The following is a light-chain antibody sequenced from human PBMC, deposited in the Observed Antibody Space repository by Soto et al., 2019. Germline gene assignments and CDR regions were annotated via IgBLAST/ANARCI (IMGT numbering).Light chain of an antibody. J-gene: IGKJ2*01. Sequence: DIPLTQSPSSLSASIGDRVTFTCRASQPIRTYLHWYQQKPGEGPRLLIYSASSLQSGVPSRFSGSGTGTEFTLTISGLQPEDFGTYYCQQSYTTLYSFGQGTKLEIK. CDR1: QPIRTY. CDR2: SAS. V-gene: IGKV1-39*01. CDR3: QQSYTTLYS.